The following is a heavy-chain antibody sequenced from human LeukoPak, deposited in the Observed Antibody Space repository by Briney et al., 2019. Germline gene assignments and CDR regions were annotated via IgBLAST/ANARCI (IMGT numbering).Heavy chain of an antibody. Sequence: PGRSLRLSCAASGFTFSSYAMHWVRQAPGKGLEWVAVISYDGSNKYCADSVKGRFTISRDNSKNTLYLQMNSLRAEDTAVYYCARDRGYPATFFDYWGQGTLVTVSA. V-gene: IGHV3-30*04. D-gene: IGHD5-12*01. CDR2: ISYDGSNK. J-gene: IGHJ4*02. CDR3: ARDRGYPATFFDY. CDR1: GFTFSSYA.